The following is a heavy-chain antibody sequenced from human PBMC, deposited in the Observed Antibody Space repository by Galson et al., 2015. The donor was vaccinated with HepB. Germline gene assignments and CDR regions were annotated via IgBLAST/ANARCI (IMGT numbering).Heavy chain of an antibody. CDR1: GYTFTGYY. CDR2: INPNSGGT. CDR3: ARNYCSSTSCYTGTYYYYGMDV. J-gene: IGHJ6*02. V-gene: IGHV1-2*02. D-gene: IGHD2-2*02. Sequence: SVKVSCKASGYTFTGYYMHWVRQAPGQGLEWMGWINPNSGGTNYAQKFQGRVTMTRDTSISTAYMELSRLRSDDTAVYYCARNYCSSTSCYTGTYYYYGMDVWGQGTTVTVSS.